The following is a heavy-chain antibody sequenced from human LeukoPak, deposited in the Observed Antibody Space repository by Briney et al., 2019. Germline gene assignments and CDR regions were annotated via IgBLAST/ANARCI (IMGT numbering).Heavy chain of an antibody. D-gene: IGHD3-22*01. CDR2: INPNSGGT. CDR1: GYTFTCYY. J-gene: IGHJ4*02. Sequence: ASVKVSCKASGYTFTCYYMHWVRQAPGQGLEWMGRINPNSGGTNYAQKFQGRVTMTRETSISTAYMELSRLRSDDTAVYYCARDRGYYYDSSGYYEPAYWGQGTLVTVSS. CDR3: ARDRGYYYDSSGYYEPAY. V-gene: IGHV1-2*06.